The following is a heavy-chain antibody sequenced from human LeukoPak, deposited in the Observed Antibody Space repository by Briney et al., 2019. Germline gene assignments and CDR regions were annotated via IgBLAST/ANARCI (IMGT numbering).Heavy chain of an antibody. Sequence: GGSLRLSCAASGFTFSSYAMSWVRQAPGKGLEWVAVISYDGSNKYYADSVKGRFTISRVNSKNTLYLQMNSLRAEDTAVYYCARSARRWELLNWFDPWGQGTLVTVSS. D-gene: IGHD1-26*01. J-gene: IGHJ5*02. CDR3: ARSARRWELLNWFDP. V-gene: IGHV3-30*01. CDR2: ISYDGSNK. CDR1: GFTFSSYA.